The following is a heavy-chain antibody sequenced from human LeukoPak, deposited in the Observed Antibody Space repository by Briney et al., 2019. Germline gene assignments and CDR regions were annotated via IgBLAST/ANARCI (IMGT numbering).Heavy chain of an antibody. CDR1: GFLVSSNY. D-gene: IGHD3-22*01. CDR3: ARDSAYASCGYRF. J-gene: IGHJ4*02. V-gene: IGHV3-53*01. Sequence: GGALRLSCAASGFLVSSNYISSVRQAPGKGLEWVSIIYSDGSTYYADSVKGRFTISRDNPNNTLYLQMNSLRAEDTAVYYCARDSAYASCGYRFWGQGTLVTVSS. CDR2: IYSDGST.